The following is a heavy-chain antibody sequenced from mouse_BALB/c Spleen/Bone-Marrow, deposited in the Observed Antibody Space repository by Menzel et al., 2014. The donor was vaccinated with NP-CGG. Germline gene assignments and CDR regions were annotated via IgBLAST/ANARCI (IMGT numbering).Heavy chain of an antibody. V-gene: IGHV5-12-1*01. CDR3: AREVLRDYFDY. D-gene: IGHD1-1*01. CDR2: ISSGGGST. Sequence: VQLKESGGGLVKPGGSLKLSCAASGFAFSSYDMSWVRQTPEKRLEWVAYISSGGGSTYYPDTVKGRCTISRDNAKNTLYLQMSSLKSEDTAMYYCAREVLRDYFDYWGQGTTLTVSS. CDR1: GFAFSSYD. J-gene: IGHJ2*01.